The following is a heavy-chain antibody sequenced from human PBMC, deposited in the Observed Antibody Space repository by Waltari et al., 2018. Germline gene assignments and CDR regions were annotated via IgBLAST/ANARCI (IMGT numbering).Heavy chain of an antibody. CDR3: ARGGEDDSSGYWPFDS. Sequence: QVQLQQWGAGLLKPSETLSLTCAVYGGALSGSSWSWIRQPPGKGLEWIGEINHSGSTNYNPSLKSRVTRSVDTSKNQFSRKLSAVTAADTAVYYCARGGEDDSSGYWPFDSWGQGTMVTVSS. D-gene: IGHD3-22*01. J-gene: IGHJ3*02. V-gene: IGHV4-34*01. CDR2: INHSGST. CDR1: GGALSGSS.